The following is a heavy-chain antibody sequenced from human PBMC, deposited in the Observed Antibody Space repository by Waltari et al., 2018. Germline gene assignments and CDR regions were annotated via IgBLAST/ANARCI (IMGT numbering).Heavy chain of an antibody. V-gene: IGHV3-48*01. Sequence: EVQLVESGGGLVQPGGSLRLSCAASGFTFSSYSMNWVRQAPGKWLEWVSYISSSSGTIYYADSVKGRFTISRDNSKNTLYLQMNSLRAEDTAVYYCARASEQQLEAFDYWGQGTLVTVSS. J-gene: IGHJ4*02. CDR1: GFTFSSYS. CDR2: ISSSSGTI. CDR3: ARASEQQLEAFDY. D-gene: IGHD6-13*01.